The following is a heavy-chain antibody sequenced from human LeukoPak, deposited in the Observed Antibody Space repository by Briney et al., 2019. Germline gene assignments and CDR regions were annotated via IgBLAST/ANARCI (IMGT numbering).Heavy chain of an antibody. J-gene: IGHJ6*02. CDR1: GGTFSSYT. D-gene: IGHD6-19*01. Sequence: SVKVSCKASGGTFSSYTISWVRQAPGQGLEWMGRIIPILGIANYAQKFQGRVTMTRNTSISTAYMELSSLRSEDTAVYYCARGRLAVAGTYYYYGMDVWGQGTTVTVSS. V-gene: IGHV1-69*02. CDR3: ARGRLAVAGTYYYYGMDV. CDR2: IIPILGIA.